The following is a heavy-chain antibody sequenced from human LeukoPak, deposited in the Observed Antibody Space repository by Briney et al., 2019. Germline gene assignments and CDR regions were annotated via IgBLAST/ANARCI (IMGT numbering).Heavy chain of an antibody. CDR3: ARASDYGDYVARFDY. D-gene: IGHD4-17*01. CDR2: ISSSGSTI. V-gene: IGHV3-48*03. CDR1: GFTFSSYE. Sequence: GGSLRLSCAASGFTFSSYEMNWVRQAPGKGLERVSYISSSGSTIYYADSVKGRFTISRDNAKNSLYLQMNSLRAEDTAVYYCARASDYGDYVARFDYWGQGTLVTVSS. J-gene: IGHJ4*02.